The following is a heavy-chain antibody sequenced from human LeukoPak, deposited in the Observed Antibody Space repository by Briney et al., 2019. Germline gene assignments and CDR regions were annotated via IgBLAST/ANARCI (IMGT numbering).Heavy chain of an antibody. D-gene: IGHD2-15*01. CDR1: GFTFGDYA. J-gene: IGHJ1*01. Sequence: PGGSLRLSCTASGFTFGDYAMSWIRQAPGKGLEWVGFIRSKAYGETADYAASVKGRFTISRDNAKNSLYLQMNSLRAEDTAVYYCAKSDRGSPFRGGKQYFQHWGQGTLVTVSS. CDR2: IRSKAYGETA. V-gene: IGHV3-49*03. CDR3: AKSDRGSPFRGGKQYFQH.